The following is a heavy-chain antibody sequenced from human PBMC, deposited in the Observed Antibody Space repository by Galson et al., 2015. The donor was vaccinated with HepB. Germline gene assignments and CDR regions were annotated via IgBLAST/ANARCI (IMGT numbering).Heavy chain of an antibody. D-gene: IGHD1-14*01. CDR1: GFTVSGIY. V-gene: IGHV3-66*01. CDR3: AVSGTPGGFDF. Sequence: LRLSCAASGFTVSGIYMIWVRQAPGKGLECVSLIESGDKKYYIDSVKGRFTISRDNSLNTMSLQLNSLRAEDSGVYYCAVSGTPGGFDFWGQGTMVTVSS. J-gene: IGHJ3*01. CDR2: IESGDKK.